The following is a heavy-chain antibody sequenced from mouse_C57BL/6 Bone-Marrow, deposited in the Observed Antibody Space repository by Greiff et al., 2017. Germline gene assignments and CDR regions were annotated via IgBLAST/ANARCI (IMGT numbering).Heavy chain of an antibody. CDR3: ARRWGFYDHYAMDY. D-gene: IGHD2-3*01. Sequence: QVQLQQSGAELARPGASVTLSCKASGYTFTSYGISWVKQRTGQGLEWIGEIYPRSGNTYYNEKFKGKATLTADKSSSTAYMELRSLTSEYSAVYFCARRWGFYDHYAMDYWGQGTSVTVSS. CDR1: GYTFTSYG. J-gene: IGHJ4*01. CDR2: IYPRSGNT. V-gene: IGHV1-81*01.